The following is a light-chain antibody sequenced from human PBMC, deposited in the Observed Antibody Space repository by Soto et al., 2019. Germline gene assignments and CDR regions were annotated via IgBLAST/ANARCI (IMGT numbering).Light chain of an antibody. CDR3: QSYDSDLSAWV. Sequence: QSVLTQPPSASGTPGQRVTISCSGSSSNIGSNYVYWYQHLPGTAPKLLIFGYTNRPSGVPDRFSGSKSGTSASLAITGLQSEDEAAYYCQSYDSDLSAWVFGGGTKVTVL. V-gene: IGLV1-40*01. CDR1: SSNIGSNY. J-gene: IGLJ3*02. CDR2: GYT.